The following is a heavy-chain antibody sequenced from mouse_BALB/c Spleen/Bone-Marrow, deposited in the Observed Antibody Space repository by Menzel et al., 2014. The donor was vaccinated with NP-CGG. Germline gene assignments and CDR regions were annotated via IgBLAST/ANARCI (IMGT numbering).Heavy chain of an antibody. CDR2: MTYSGST. Sequence: VQLKDSGPGLVKPSQSLSLTCTVTGYSITSDYAWNWIRQFPGNTLEWMGYMTYSGSTSYNPSLKSRFSITRDTSKNQFFLQLTSVTTEDTATYYCANYGSWYFAVWGAGTTVTVSS. D-gene: IGHD1-1*01. J-gene: IGHJ1*01. V-gene: IGHV3-2*02. CDR3: ANYGSWYFAV. CDR1: GYSITSDYA.